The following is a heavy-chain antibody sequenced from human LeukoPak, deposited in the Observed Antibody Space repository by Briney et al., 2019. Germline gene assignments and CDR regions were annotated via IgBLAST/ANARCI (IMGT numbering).Heavy chain of an antibody. CDR3: ARDLDPEPDLDSSSWYGNWFDP. CDR1: GYTFTGYY. V-gene: IGHV1-2*02. D-gene: IGHD6-13*01. Sequence: EASVKVSCKASGYTFTGYYMHWVRQAPGQGLEWMGWINPNSGGTNYAQKFQGRVTMTRDTSISTAYMELSRLRSDDTAVYYCARDLDPEPDLDSSSWYGNWFDPWGQGTLVTVSS. J-gene: IGHJ5*02. CDR2: INPNSGGT.